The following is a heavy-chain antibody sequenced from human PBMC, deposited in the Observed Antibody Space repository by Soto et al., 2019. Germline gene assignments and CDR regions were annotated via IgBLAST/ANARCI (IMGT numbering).Heavy chain of an antibody. J-gene: IGHJ6*02. V-gene: IGHV3-15*07. CDR1: GFTFSNAW. D-gene: IGHD2-15*01. CDR3: TTGKGGNYYYYYGMDV. Sequence: EVQLVESGGGLVKPGGSRRLSCAASGFTFSNAWMNWVRQAPGKGLEWVGRIKSKTDGGTTDYAAPVKGRFTISRDDSKNTLYLQMNSLKTEDTAVYYCTTGKGGNYYYYYGMDVWGQGTTVTVSS. CDR2: IKSKTDGGTT.